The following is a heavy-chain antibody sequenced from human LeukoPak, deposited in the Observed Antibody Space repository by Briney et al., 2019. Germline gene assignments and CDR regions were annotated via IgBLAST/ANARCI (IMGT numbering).Heavy chain of an antibody. CDR3: ARRLTQYDCFDP. V-gene: IGHV6-1*01. CDR2: TYYRSTWYN. Sequence: SQTLSLTCAISGDSVSSNSVTWNWIRQSPSRGLEWLGRTYYRSTWYNDYAVSVRGRTTVNPDTSKNQFSLHLNSVTPEDTAVYYCARRLTQYDCFDPWGQGILVTVSS. J-gene: IGHJ5*02. D-gene: IGHD2-2*01. CDR1: GDSVSSNSVT.